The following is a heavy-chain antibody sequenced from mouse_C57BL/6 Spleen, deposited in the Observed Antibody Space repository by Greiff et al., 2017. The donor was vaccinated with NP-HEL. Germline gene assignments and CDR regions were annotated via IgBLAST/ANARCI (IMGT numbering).Heavy chain of an antibody. CDR2: IYPGSGNT. V-gene: IGHV1-76*01. J-gene: IGHJ1*03. Sequence: QVQLQQSGAELVRPGASVKLSCKASGYTFTDYYINWVKQRPGQGLEWIARIYPGSGNTYYNEKFKGKATLTAEKSSSTAYMQLSSLTSEDSAVYFCARGAREDWYFDVWGTGTTVTVSS. CDR1: GYTFTDYY. CDR3: ARGAREDWYFDV.